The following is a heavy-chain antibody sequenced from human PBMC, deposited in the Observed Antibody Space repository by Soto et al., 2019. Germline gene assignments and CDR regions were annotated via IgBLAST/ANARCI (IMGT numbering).Heavy chain of an antibody. V-gene: IGHV4-30-2*01. Sequence: TLCLTCAVSGGSISSGGYSWSWIRQPPGKGLEWIGYIYHSGSTYYNPSLKSRVTISVDRSKNQFSLKLSSVTAADTAVYYCARPENPVHYYGMDAWGQGTTVTVSS. CDR2: IYHSGST. J-gene: IGHJ6*02. CDR1: GGSISSGGYS. CDR3: ARPENPVHYYGMDA.